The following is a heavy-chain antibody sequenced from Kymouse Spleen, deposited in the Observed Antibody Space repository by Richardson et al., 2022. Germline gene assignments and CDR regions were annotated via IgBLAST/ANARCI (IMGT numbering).Heavy chain of an antibody. J-gene: IGHJ4*02. Sequence: EVQLVESGGGLVQPGGSLKLSCAASGFTFSGSAMHWVRQASGKGLEWVGRIRSKANSYATAYAASVKGRFTISRDDSKNTAYLQMNSLKTEDTAVYYCTRHSGSGSFFDYWGQGTLVTVSS. CDR3: TRHSGSGSFFDY. D-gene: IGHD3-10*01. V-gene: IGHV3-73*02. CDR1: GFTFSGSA. CDR2: IRSKANSYAT.